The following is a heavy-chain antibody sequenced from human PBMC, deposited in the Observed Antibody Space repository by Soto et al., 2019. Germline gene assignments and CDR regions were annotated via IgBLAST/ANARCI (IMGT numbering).Heavy chain of an antibody. CDR1: GFTFSIYG. D-gene: IGHD4-4*01. CDR2: ISFDGSEK. J-gene: IGHJ3*02. Sequence: QVQLVESGGGVVQPGRSLRLSCAASGFTFSIYGMHWVRHAPGKGLEWVAMISFDGSEKYYTDSVKGRFHISRDSSKXXXXXXXXXXXXXXXXXXXXXXXXXLXYSDAFDIWGQGTTVTVSS. V-gene: IGHV3-30*03. CDR3: XXXXXLXYSDAFDI.